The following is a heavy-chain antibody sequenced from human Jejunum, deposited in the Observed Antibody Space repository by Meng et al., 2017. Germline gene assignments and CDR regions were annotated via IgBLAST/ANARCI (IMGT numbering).Heavy chain of an antibody. CDR1: GGSISGFH. J-gene: IGHJ4*02. Sequence: SETLSLICAVSGGSISGFHWTWIRQVAGKGLEWIGYIYSSAKGDYNPSLRSRVTMSVDTSKSQFSLRLNSVTSADTAMYFCARDGSARFDSWGQGTLVTVSS. V-gene: IGHV4-59*01. CDR3: ARDGSARFDS. CDR2: IYSSAKG.